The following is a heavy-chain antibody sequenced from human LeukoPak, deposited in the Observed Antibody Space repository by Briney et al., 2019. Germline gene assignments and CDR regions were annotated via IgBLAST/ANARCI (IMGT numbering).Heavy chain of an antibody. Sequence: GGSLRLSCAASGFTFSSYSMNWVRPAPGKGLEWVLSISSSSSYIYYADSVKGRFTISRDNAKNSLYLQMNSLRAEDTAVYYCARDGYSSGWGAFDIWGQGTMVTVSS. CDR2: ISSSSSYI. J-gene: IGHJ3*02. D-gene: IGHD6-19*01. V-gene: IGHV3-21*01. CDR1: GFTFSSYS. CDR3: ARDGYSSGWGAFDI.